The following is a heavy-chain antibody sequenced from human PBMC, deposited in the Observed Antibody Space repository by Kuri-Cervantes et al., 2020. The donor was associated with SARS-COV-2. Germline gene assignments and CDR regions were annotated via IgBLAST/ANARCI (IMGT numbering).Heavy chain of an antibody. CDR3: ARESTYTFDI. Sequence: SETLSLTCVVSGGAINTYNWWTWVRQPPGKGLQWIGEIFHDGSIKFNPSLSLRGRVTMSLDKSKNHFSLNLTSVTAADTAVYYCARESTYTFDIWGQGTLVTVSS. CDR2: IFHDGSI. CDR1: GGAINTYNW. V-gene: IGHV4-4*02. D-gene: IGHD2-2*02. J-gene: IGHJ3*02.